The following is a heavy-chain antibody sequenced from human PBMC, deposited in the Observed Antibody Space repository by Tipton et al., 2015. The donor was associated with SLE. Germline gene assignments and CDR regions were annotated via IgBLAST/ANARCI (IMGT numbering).Heavy chain of an antibody. Sequence: TLSLTCTVSGGSISSSSYYWGWIRQPPGKGLEWIGYIYHSGSTYYNPSLKSRVTISVDRSKNQFSLKLSSVTAADTAVYYCARRRALDAFDIWGQGTMVTVSS. CDR3: ARRRALDAFDI. CDR1: GGSISSSSYY. V-gene: IGHV4-30-2*01. CDR2: IYHSGST. J-gene: IGHJ3*02.